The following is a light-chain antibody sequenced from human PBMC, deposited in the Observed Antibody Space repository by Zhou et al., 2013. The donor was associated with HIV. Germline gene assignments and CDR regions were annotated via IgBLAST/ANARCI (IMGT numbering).Light chain of an antibody. CDR3: QQSYSTLYT. J-gene: IGKJ2*01. V-gene: IGKV1-NL1*01. Sequence: DIQMAQSPSSLSASVGDRVTITCRASQGISNSLAWYQQKPGKAPKLLLYAASTLESGVPSRFSGSGSGTDFSLTISSLQPEDFATYYCQQSYSTLYTFGQGTKLEIK. CDR1: QGISNS. CDR2: AAS.